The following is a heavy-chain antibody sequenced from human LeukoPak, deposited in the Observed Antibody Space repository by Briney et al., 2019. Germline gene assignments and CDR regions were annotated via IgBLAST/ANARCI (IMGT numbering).Heavy chain of an antibody. CDR3: TTLWGGYNS. CDR2: IKSKTDGGTT. V-gene: IGHV3-15*01. CDR1: GFSCRTYW. Sequence: PGGSLRLSCAASGFSCRTYWINWVRQAPGKGLEWVGRIKSKTDGGTTDYAAPVKGRFPISRDDSKNTLYLQMNSLKTEDTAVYYCTTLWGGYNSWGQGTLVTVSS. D-gene: IGHD5-24*01. J-gene: IGHJ5*02.